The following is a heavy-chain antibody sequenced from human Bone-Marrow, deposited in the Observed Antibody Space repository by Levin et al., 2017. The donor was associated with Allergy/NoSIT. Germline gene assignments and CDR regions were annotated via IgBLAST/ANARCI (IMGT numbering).Heavy chain of an antibody. V-gene: IGHV3-53*01. J-gene: IGHJ4*02. CDR2: MYSGGAT. D-gene: IGHD6-19*01. CDR1: GLTVSSNY. Sequence: LSLTCEASGLTVSSNYMSWVRQRPGKGLEWVSIMYSGGATYYADSAKGRFSISRDNSKNTLHLQMDSLRVDDTAVYYCTSFPSGTGWSPVDSWGQGTLVSVSS. CDR3: TSFPSGTGWSPVDS.